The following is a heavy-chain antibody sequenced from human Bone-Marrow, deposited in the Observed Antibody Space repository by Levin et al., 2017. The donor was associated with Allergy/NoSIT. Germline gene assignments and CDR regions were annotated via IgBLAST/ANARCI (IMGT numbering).Heavy chain of an antibody. Sequence: GESLKISCPASGFTFGDYVMSWVRQAPGKGLEWVGFIRSKTYGGTTEYAASVKGRFTISRDDSKSIAYLQMSSLKTEDTAVYYCTRELRYSGYGGNDYWGQGTLVTVSS. CDR3: TRELRYSGYGGNDY. CDR1: GFTFGDYV. D-gene: IGHD5-12*01. CDR2: IRSKTYGGTT. J-gene: IGHJ4*02. V-gene: IGHV3-49*04.